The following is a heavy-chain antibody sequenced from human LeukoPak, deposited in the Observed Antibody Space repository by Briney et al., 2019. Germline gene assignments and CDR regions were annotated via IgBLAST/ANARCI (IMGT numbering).Heavy chain of an antibody. CDR1: GFIFDDYA. CDR2: INWNSGTI. V-gene: IGHV3-9*01. D-gene: IGHD6-19*01. Sequence: PGGSLRPSCAVSGFIFDDYAMNWVRQAPGQGLEWVSGINWNSGTIGYADSVKGRFTISRDNAKNSLYLQMNSLRAEDTAVYYCARGPSKVAGTLFHFWGQGTLVTVSS. CDR3: ARGPSKVAGTLFHF. J-gene: IGHJ4*02.